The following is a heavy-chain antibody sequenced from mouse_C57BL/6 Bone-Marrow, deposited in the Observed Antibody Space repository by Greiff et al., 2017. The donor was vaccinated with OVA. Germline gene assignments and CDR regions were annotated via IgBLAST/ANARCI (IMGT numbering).Heavy chain of an antibody. CDR2: IDPSDSYT. CDR3: ARSGYYGSSAWFAY. Sequence: VKLQQPGAELVRPGTSVKLSCKASGYTFTSYWMHWVKQRPGQGLEWIGVIDPSDSYTNYNQKFKGKATLTVDTSSSTAYMQLSSLTSEDSAVYYCARSGYYGSSAWFAYWGQGTLVTVSA. D-gene: IGHD1-1*01. J-gene: IGHJ3*01. CDR1: GYTFTSYW. V-gene: IGHV1-59*01.